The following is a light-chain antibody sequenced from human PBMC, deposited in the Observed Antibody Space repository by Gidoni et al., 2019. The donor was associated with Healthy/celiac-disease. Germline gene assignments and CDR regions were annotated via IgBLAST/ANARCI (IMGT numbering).Light chain of an antibody. Sequence: DIQMTQSPSSLSASVGDRVTITCQASQDISNYLNWYQQKPGKAPKLLIYDASNLETGVPSRFSGSGSGTDFTFTISSLQPEDIATYYCQQYDNHPRTFXXXTKVEIK. CDR1: QDISNY. J-gene: IGKJ1*01. CDR2: DAS. V-gene: IGKV1-33*01. CDR3: QQYDNHPRT.